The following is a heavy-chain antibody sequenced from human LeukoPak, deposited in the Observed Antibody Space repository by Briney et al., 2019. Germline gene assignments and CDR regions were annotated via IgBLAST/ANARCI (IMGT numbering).Heavy chain of an antibody. D-gene: IGHD1-14*01. V-gene: IGHV3-33*01. CDR3: ATDPNQPTYGMDV. CDR2: IWSDGSKK. CDR1: GYTFSTFG. J-gene: IGHJ6*02. Sequence: PGGSLRLSCAGSGYTFSTFGMHWVRQAPGKGLEWVAVIWSDGSKKYYADSVKGRFTISKDNSKNTLYLQMNSLRAEDTAVYYCATDPNQPTYGMDVRGQGTTVTVSS.